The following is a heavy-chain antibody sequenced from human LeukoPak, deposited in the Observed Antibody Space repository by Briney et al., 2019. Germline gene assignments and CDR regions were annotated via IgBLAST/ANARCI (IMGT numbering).Heavy chain of an antibody. Sequence: GGSLRLSCAASGFTFSSYGMHWVRQAPGKGLEWVAVIWYDGSNKYYADSVKGRFTISRDNSKNTLYLQMNSLRAEDTAVYYCARGFSYGDYYNRWGQGTLVTVSS. D-gene: IGHD4-17*01. CDR3: ARGFSYGDYYNR. J-gene: IGHJ4*02. CDR2: IWYDGSNK. CDR1: GFTFSSYG. V-gene: IGHV3-33*01.